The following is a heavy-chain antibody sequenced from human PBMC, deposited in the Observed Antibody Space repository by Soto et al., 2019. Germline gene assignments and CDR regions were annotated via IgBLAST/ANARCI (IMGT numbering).Heavy chain of an antibody. Sequence: GGSLRLSCAASGFSFSTYWMHWVRQAPGKGLVWVSRINGGGSSTTYADSVRGRFTISRDNANNMLYLQMNSLRADDTAVYYCARPQITLAGPWFDPWGQGTLVTVSS. D-gene: IGHD6-19*01. CDR2: INGGGSST. V-gene: IGHV3-74*01. J-gene: IGHJ5*02. CDR3: ARPQITLAGPWFDP. CDR1: GFSFSTYW.